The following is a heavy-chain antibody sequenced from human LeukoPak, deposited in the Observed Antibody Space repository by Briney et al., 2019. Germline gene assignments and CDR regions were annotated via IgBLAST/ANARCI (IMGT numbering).Heavy chain of an antibody. CDR1: GFTFSSYS. V-gene: IGHV3-21*01. J-gene: IGHJ4*02. D-gene: IGHD5-24*01. CDR3: ARLYLPATRFDY. Sequence: GGSLRLSCAASGFTFSSYSMNWVRQAPGKGLEWVSSISSSSSYIYYADSVKGRFTISRDNAKNSLYLQMNSLRAEDTAVYYCARLYLPATRFDYWGQGTLVTVSS. CDR2: ISSSSSYI.